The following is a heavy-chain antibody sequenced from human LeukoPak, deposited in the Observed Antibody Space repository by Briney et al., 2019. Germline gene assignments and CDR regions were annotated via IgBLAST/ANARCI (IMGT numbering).Heavy chain of an antibody. V-gene: IGHV5-51*01. CDR1: GYSFTSYW. CDR3: ARLVSSYPDAFDI. J-gene: IGHJ3*02. Sequence: GESLKISCKGSGYSFTSYWNGWVRQMPGKGLEWMGIIYPGDSDTRYSPSFQGQVTISADKSISTAYLQWSSLKASDTAMYYCARLVSSYPDAFDIWGQGTMVTVSS. D-gene: IGHD6-19*01. CDR2: IYPGDSDT.